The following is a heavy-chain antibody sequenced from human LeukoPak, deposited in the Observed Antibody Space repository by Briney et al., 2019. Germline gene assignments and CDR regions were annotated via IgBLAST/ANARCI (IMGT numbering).Heavy chain of an antibody. Sequence: GGALRLSCAASGFTFSSYIMNWVRQAPGKGLEWVSDINNSSSYIYYADSVNGRFTISRDNDKNSLYLQMNSLCAEDTAVCYCAGGYSSSAIAPRPRGMDVWGQGTTVTVSS. V-gene: IGHV3-21*01. CDR1: GFTFSSYI. J-gene: IGHJ6*02. CDR2: INNSSSYI. D-gene: IGHD6-6*01. CDR3: AGGYSSSAIAPRPRGMDV.